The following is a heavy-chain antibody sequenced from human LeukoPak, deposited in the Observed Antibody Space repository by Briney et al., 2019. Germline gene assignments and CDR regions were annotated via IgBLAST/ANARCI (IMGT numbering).Heavy chain of an antibody. J-gene: IGHJ4*02. Sequence: SETLSLTCTVSGGSISSSSYYWGWIRQPPGKGLEWIGSIYYSGSTYYNPSLKSRVTISVDTSKNQFSLKLSSVTAADTAVYYCARHDLRIMITFGEARLRYFDYWGQGTLVTVSS. CDR3: ARHDLRIMITFGEARLRYFDY. V-gene: IGHV4-39*01. CDR2: IYYSGST. D-gene: IGHD3-16*01. CDR1: GGSISSSSYY.